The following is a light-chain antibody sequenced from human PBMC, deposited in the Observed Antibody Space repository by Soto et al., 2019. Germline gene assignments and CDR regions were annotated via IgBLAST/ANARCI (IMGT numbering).Light chain of an antibody. J-gene: IGKJ1*01. CDR3: QQYSDYSS. CDR1: QTINQW. V-gene: IGKV1-5*01. Sequence: DIQMTQSPSTLSASVGDRVTITCGASQTINQWLAWYQQKPGKAPQLLISDASSLQSGVPSRFSGSGSGTEFTLTISRLRPEDFATYYCQQYSDYSSFGHGTKVDIK. CDR2: DAS.